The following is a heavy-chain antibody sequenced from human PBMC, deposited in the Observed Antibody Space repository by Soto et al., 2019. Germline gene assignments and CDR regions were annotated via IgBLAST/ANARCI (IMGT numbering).Heavy chain of an antibody. J-gene: IGHJ3*02. CDR3: ARTLAPGDLIRTGYVDTAMLGAFDI. Sequence: PGESLKISCKGSGYSFTSYWIGWVRQIPGKGLEWMGIIYPGDSDTRYSPSFQGQVTISADKSISTAYLQWSSLKASDTAMYYCARTLAPGDLIRTGYVDTAMLGAFDIWGQGTMVTVSS. V-gene: IGHV5-51*01. D-gene: IGHD5-18*01. CDR1: GYSFTSYW. CDR2: IYPGDSDT.